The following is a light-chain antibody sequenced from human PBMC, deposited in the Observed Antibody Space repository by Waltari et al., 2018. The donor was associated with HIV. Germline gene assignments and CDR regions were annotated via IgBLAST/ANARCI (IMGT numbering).Light chain of an antibody. Sequence: QSALTQPASVSGSPGQSITISCTGPSSDVGNYNLVSWYQQHPGKAPKLMIYEVSKRPSGVSNRFSGSKSGNTASLTISGLQAEDEADYYCCSYAGSVVFGGGTKLTVL. CDR2: EVS. CDR3: CSYAGSVV. V-gene: IGLV2-23*02. J-gene: IGLJ2*01. CDR1: SSDVGNYNL.